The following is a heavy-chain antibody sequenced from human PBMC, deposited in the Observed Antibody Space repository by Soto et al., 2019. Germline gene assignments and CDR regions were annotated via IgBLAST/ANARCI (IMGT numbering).Heavy chain of an antibody. J-gene: IGHJ5*02. CDR1: GGSISSSIFH. CDR2: IYYSGST. CDR3: ARSISVAMDL. V-gene: IGHV4-39*01. Sequence: PSETLTLTCTVSGGSISSSIFHWGWIRQPPGKGLEWIGSIYYSGSTYYSPSLKSRVTISVDTSKNQFSLKLSSVTAADTAVYYCARSISVAMDLWGQGTLVTVS. D-gene: IGHD6-19*01.